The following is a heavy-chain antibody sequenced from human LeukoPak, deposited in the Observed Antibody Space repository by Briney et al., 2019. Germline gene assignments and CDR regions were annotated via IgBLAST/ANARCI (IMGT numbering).Heavy chain of an antibody. J-gene: IGHJ4*02. CDR2: IYSGGST. V-gene: IGHV3-66*01. CDR3: ARDLPRYDYVWGSYRHDY. CDR1: GFTFSSHA. D-gene: IGHD3-16*02. Sequence: GGSLRLSCAASGFTFSSHAMSWVRQAPGKGLEWVSVIYSGGSTYYADSVKGRFTISRDNSKNTLYLQMNSLRAEDTAVYYCARDLPRYDYVWGSYRHDYWGQGTLVTVSS.